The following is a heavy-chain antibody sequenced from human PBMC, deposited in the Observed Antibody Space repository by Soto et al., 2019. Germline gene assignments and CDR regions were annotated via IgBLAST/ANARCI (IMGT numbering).Heavy chain of an antibody. J-gene: IGHJ4*02. V-gene: IGHV1-69*01. Sequence: QVQLVQSGAEVKKPGSSVKVSCKASGGTFSSYAISWVRQAPGQGLEWMGGIIHIFGTANYAQKFQGRVTITADESTSTDYMELSSLRSEATAVYYCARASNTIQLGPFDYWGQGTLVTVSS. CDR3: ARASNTIQLGPFDY. D-gene: IGHD5-18*01. CDR1: GGTFSSYA. CDR2: IIHIFGTA.